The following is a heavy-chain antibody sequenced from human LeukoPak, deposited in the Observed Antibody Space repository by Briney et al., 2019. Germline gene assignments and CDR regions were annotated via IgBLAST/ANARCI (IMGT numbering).Heavy chain of an antibody. CDR3: AELGITMIGGV. D-gene: IGHD3-10*02. CDR2: ISWDGGST. CDR1: GFTFDDYA. Sequence: GGSLRLSCAASGFTFDDYAMHWVRQGPGKGLEWVSLISWDGGSTYYADSMKGRFTISRDNAKNSLYLQMNSLRAEDTAVYYCAELGITMIGGVWGKGTTVTISS. J-gene: IGHJ6*04. V-gene: IGHV3-43D*03.